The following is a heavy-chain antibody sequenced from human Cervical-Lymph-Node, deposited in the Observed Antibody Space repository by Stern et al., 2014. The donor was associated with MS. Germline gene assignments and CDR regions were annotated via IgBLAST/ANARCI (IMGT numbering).Heavy chain of an antibody. CDR3: AKGLSQHGIDV. J-gene: IGHJ6*02. D-gene: IGHD4/OR15-4a*01. Sequence: EVQLVQSGGSLVQPGGALRLSCAASGFTFGNYAMTWVRQAPGKGFEWVSTMSGSGVSTYYADSVKGRFSISRDNAKSTLYLQMNSLRAEDTAVYYCAKGLSQHGIDVWGLGTTVSVSS. V-gene: IGHV3-23*04. CDR1: GFTFGNYA. CDR2: MSGSGVST.